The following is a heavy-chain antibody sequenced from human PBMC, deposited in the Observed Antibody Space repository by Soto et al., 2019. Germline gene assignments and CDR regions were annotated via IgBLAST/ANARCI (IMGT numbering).Heavy chain of an antibody. V-gene: IGHV1-3*01. CDR1: GYTFTSCA. J-gene: IGHJ5*02. D-gene: IGHD2-2*01. CDR3: AREADCSSTSCRNWFDP. CDR2: INAGNGNT. Sequence: QVQLVQSGAEVKKPGASVKVSCKASGYTFTSCAMHWVRQAPGQRLEWMGWINAGNGNTKYSQKFQGRVTITRDTSASTAYMEMSSLRSEDTAVYYCAREADCSSTSCRNWFDPWGQGTLVTVSS.